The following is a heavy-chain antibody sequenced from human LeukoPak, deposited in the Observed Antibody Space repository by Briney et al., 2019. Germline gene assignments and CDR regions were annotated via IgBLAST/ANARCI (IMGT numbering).Heavy chain of an antibody. CDR1: AFTFRNYA. D-gene: IGHD6-13*01. Sequence: GGSLRLSCAASAFTFRNYAMHWLRQAPGKGLEWVAVIASDGNDKHLADSVKGRFTISRDNSRNTLYLQMNSLRTEDTAVYYCAKDGAMAAAGYYFDYWGQGTPVTVSS. CDR3: AKDGAMAAAGYYFDY. J-gene: IGHJ4*02. V-gene: IGHV3-30*18. CDR2: IASDGNDK.